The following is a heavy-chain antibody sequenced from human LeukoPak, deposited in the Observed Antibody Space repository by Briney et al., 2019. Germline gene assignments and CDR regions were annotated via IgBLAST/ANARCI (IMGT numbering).Heavy chain of an antibody. J-gene: IGHJ4*02. Sequence: GGSLRLSCAASGFTVSSNYMSWVRQAPGKGLEWVSAISGSGGSTYYADSVKGRFTISRDNSKNTLYLQMNSLRAEDTAVYYCAKDPYTDSGSYSYWGQGTLVTVSS. CDR1: GFTVSSNY. V-gene: IGHV3-23*01. CDR3: AKDPYTDSGSYSY. CDR2: ISGSGGST. D-gene: IGHD1-26*01.